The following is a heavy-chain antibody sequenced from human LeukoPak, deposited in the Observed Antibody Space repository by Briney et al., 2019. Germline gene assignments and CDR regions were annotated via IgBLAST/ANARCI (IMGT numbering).Heavy chain of an antibody. V-gene: IGHV1-18*01. J-gene: IGHJ6*03. Sequence: GSSVKVSRKASGGTFSSYAISWVRQAPGQGLEWMGWINAYNGNTDYAQRVQGRVTMTTDTSTSTAYMELRSLRSDDTAVYYCARDRHIAAAVYYYYMDVWGKGTPVTVSS. D-gene: IGHD6-13*01. CDR2: INAYNGNT. CDR3: ARDRHIAAAVYYYYMDV. CDR1: GGTFSSYA.